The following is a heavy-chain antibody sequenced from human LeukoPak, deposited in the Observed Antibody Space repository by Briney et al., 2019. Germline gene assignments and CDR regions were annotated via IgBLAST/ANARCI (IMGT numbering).Heavy chain of an antibody. J-gene: IGHJ4*02. D-gene: IGHD4-23*01. V-gene: IGHV3-48*03. CDR3: ARGGRDYGGNKYYFDY. CDR1: GFTFSSYE. Sequence: QSGGSLRLSCAASGFTFSSYEMNWVRQAPGKGLEWVSYISSSGSTIYYADSVKGRFTISRDNAKNSLYLQMNSLRAEDTAVYYCARGGRDYGGNKYYFDYWGQGTLVTVSS. CDR2: ISSSGSTI.